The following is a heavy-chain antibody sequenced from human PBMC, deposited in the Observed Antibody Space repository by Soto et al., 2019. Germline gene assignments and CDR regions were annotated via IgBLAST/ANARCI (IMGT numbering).Heavy chain of an antibody. CDR1: GGSISSGDYY. CDR2: IYYSGST. D-gene: IGHD5-12*01. Sequence: SETLSLTCTVSGGSISSGDYYWSWIRQPPGKGLEWIGYIYYSGSTYYNPSLKSRVTISVDTSKNQFSLKLSSVTAADTAVYYCARVIYVDYGMDVWGQGTTVTVSS. V-gene: IGHV4-30-4*01. J-gene: IGHJ6*02. CDR3: ARVIYVDYGMDV.